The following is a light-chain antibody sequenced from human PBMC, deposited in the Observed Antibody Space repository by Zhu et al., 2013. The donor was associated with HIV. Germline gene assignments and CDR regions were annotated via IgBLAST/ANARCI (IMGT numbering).Light chain of an antibody. CDR3: QQNYSPTT. CDR2: AAS. J-gene: IGKJ4*01. CDR1: QSISNY. Sequence: DIQMTQSPPSLSASVGDRVTITCRASQSISNYVNWYQQKPGKAPKLLIYAASSLQSGVPSRFSGSGSGTDFTLTISSLQPEDFATYYCQQNYSPTTFGGGT. V-gene: IGKV1-39*01.